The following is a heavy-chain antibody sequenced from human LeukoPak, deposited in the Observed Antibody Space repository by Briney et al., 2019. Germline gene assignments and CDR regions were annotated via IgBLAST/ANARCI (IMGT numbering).Heavy chain of an antibody. V-gene: IGHV4-31*03. CDR3: ARDSVSTGVVRAFDY. CDR1: GGSISSGGYY. D-gene: IGHD1-26*01. CDR2: IYYSGST. Sequence: SQTLSLTCTVSGGSISSGGYYWSWIRQHPGQGLEWIGYIYYSGSTYYNPSLKSRVTISVDTSENQFSLNLSSVTAADTAVYHCARDSVSTGVVRAFDYWGQGTLVTVSS. J-gene: IGHJ4*02.